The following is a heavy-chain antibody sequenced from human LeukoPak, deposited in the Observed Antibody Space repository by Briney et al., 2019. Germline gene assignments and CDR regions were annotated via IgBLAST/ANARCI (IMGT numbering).Heavy chain of an antibody. J-gene: IGHJ4*02. V-gene: IGHV4-34*01. CDR2: INHSGST. CDR1: GGSFSGYY. D-gene: IGHD3-22*01. Sequence: SETLSLTCAVYGGSFSGYYWSWIRQPPGKGLEWIGEINHSGSTNYNPSLKSRVTISVDTSKNQFSLKLSSVTAADTAVYYCAKGVLGFTMIGYWGQGTLVTVSS. CDR3: AKGVLGFTMIGY.